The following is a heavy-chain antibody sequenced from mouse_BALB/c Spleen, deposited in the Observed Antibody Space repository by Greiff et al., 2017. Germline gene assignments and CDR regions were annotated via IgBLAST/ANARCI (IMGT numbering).Heavy chain of an antibody. CDR3: ARNSLLSWFAD. J-gene: IGHJ3*01. CDR1: GYTFTDYY. D-gene: IGHD1-2*01. V-gene: IGHV1-77*01. CDR2: IYPGSGNT. Sequence: QVQLQQSGAELARPGASVKLSCKASGYTFTDYYINWVKQRTGQGLEWIGEIYPGSGNTYYNEKFKGKATLTADKSSSTAYMQLSSLTSEDSAVYFCARNSLLSWFADWGQGTLVTVSA.